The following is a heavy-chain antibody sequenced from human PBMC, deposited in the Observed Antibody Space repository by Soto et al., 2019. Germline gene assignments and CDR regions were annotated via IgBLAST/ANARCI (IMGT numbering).Heavy chain of an antibody. Sequence: PSETLSLTCAVSGGSISSGFYSWSWIRHPPGQGLEWIGYIYNSGNTYYNPSLMSRVTISVDRSQNHFSLKLTSVTAADTAVYYRARGSDGVWNWFDPWGQGTQVTVYS. CDR1: GGSISSGFYS. CDR3: ARGSDGVWNWFDP. CDR2: IYNSGNT. D-gene: IGHD2-21*02. J-gene: IGHJ5*02. V-gene: IGHV4-30-2*01.